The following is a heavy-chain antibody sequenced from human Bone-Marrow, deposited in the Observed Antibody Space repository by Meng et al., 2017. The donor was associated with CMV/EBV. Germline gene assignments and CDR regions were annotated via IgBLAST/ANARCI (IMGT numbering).Heavy chain of an antibody. Sequence: QLHLQQWGAGLVKPAETLSLTCGVYGAPFSGYWSWVRQPPGKGLEWIGEITHSGSTNYNVSLKSRVTISIDTSKNQFSLKLSSVTATDTAVYYCAPGFRSWSGSYSSWGQGTLVTVSS. CDR1: GAPFSGY. CDR3: APGFRSWSGSYSS. D-gene: IGHD1-26*01. J-gene: IGHJ4*02. V-gene: IGHV4-34*01. CDR2: ITHSGST.